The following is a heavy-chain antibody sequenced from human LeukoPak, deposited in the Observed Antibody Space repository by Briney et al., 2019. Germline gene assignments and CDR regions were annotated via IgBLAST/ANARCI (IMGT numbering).Heavy chain of an antibody. CDR3: ARGITIFGVIIIAHWFDP. Sequence: KPSETLSLTCAVSGYSISSGYHWGWIRPPPGKGLEWIGSIYHSGSTYYSPSLKSRVTISLDTSKNQFSLKLSSVTAADTAVYYCARGITIFGVIIIAHWFDPWGQGTLVTVSS. J-gene: IGHJ5*02. D-gene: IGHD3-3*01. CDR2: IYHSGST. V-gene: IGHV4-38-2*01. CDR1: GYSISSGYH.